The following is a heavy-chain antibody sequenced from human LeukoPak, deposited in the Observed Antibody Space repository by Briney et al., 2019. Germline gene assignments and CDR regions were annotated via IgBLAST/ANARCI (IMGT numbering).Heavy chain of an antibody. CDR1: GYTFTSYC. CDR2: ISAYNGNT. V-gene: IGHV1-18*01. Sequence: ASVKVSCKASGYTFTSYCISWVRHAPGQGLEWMGWISAYNGNTDYAQKLQGRVTMTTDTSTSTAYMELRSLRSDDTAVYYCARVTQTDYDFDYWGQGTLVTVSS. D-gene: IGHD4-17*01. J-gene: IGHJ4*02. CDR3: ARVTQTDYDFDY.